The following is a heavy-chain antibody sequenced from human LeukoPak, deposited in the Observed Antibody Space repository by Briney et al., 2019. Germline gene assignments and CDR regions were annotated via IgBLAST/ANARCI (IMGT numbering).Heavy chain of an antibody. CDR2: INHDGTT. V-gene: IGHV4-34*01. Sequence: NPSETLSLTCEVSDKLFSNYYWTWIRQAPGKGLEWIGEINHDGTTNYNPSLNSRVTMTVDPSNYQFSLRLSSVTAADTAVYYCARHEFNYYDSSGPRQGAFDIWGQGTMVTVS. CDR3: ARHEFNYYDSSGPRQGAFDI. J-gene: IGHJ3*02. D-gene: IGHD3-22*01. CDR1: DKLFSNYY.